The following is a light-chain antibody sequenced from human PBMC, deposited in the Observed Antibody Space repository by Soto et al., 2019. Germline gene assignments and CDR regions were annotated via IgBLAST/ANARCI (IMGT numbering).Light chain of an antibody. CDR3: HQYATFPWT. Sequence: EIVLTQSPGTLSLSPGERATLSCRASQIISSNYLAWFRQKPGQAARLLIYGASSRATGIPDRFSGSGPGTDFTLTISRLEPEDFAVYYCHQYATFPWTFGQGTMVEIK. J-gene: IGKJ1*01. CDR2: GAS. CDR1: QIISSNY. V-gene: IGKV3-20*01.